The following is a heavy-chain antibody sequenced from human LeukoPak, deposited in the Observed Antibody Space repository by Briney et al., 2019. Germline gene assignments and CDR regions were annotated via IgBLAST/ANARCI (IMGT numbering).Heavy chain of an antibody. Sequence: SETLSLTCTVSGGSISSSRYYWGWIRQPPGKGLEWIGSIYYSGSTYYNPSLKSRVTISVDTSKNQFSLKLSSVTAADTAVYYCARRTLERNAFDLWGQGTMVTVSS. CDR3: ARRTLERNAFDL. J-gene: IGHJ3*01. D-gene: IGHD1-1*01. CDR1: GGSISSSRYY. CDR2: IYYSGST. V-gene: IGHV4-39*07.